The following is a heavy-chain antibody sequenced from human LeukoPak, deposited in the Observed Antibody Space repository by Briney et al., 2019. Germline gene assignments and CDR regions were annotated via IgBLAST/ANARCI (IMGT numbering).Heavy chain of an antibody. CDR3: ARDERVITFGGVIGYFDY. Sequence: PGGSLRLSCATSGFPFSNYSMNWVRQAPGKGLEWVAVISYDGSNKYYADSVKGRFTISRDNSKNTLYLQMNSLRAEDTAVYYCARDERVITFGGVIGYFDYWGQGTLVTVSS. J-gene: IGHJ4*02. CDR1: GFPFSNYS. D-gene: IGHD3-16*02. CDR2: ISYDGSNK. V-gene: IGHV3-30*03.